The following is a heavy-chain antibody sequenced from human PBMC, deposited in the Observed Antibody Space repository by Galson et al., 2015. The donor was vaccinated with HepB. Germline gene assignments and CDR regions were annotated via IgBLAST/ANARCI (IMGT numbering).Heavy chain of an antibody. CDR1: GGTFSSYA. Sequence: SVKVSCKASGGTFSSYAISWVRQAPGQGLEWMGGIIPILGIANYAQKFQGRVTITADKSTSTAYMELSSLRSEDTAVYYCARARQLFTTVTTVDYYYMDVWGKGTTVTVSS. CDR3: ARARQLFTTVTTVDYYYMDV. D-gene: IGHD4-17*01. V-gene: IGHV1-69*10. J-gene: IGHJ6*03. CDR2: IIPILGIA.